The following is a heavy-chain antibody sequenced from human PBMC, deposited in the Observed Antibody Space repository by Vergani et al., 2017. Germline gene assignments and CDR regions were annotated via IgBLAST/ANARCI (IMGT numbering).Heavy chain of an antibody. Sequence: QVQLQQWGAGLLKPSETLSLTCAVYGGSFSGYYWSWIRQPPGKGLEWIGEINHSGSTNYNPSLKSRVTISVDTSKNQFSLKLSSVTAADTAVYYCARMDDTKTWFGESEPFDPWGQGTLVTVSS. CDR1: GGSFSGYY. J-gene: IGHJ5*02. D-gene: IGHD3-10*01. CDR3: ARMDDTKTWFGESEPFDP. CDR2: INHSGST. V-gene: IGHV4-34*01.